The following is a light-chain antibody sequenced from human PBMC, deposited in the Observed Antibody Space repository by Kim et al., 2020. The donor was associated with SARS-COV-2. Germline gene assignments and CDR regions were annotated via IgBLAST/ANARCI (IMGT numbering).Light chain of an antibody. J-gene: IGLJ2*01. Sequence: MSPGQTASITCSGGKLGDKYACWYQQKPGQSPVLVIYQDSKRPSAIPERFSGSNSGNTATLTISGTQAMDEADYYCQAWDSSTAVFGGGTQLTVL. CDR1: KLGDKY. CDR2: QDS. V-gene: IGLV3-1*01. CDR3: QAWDSSTAV.